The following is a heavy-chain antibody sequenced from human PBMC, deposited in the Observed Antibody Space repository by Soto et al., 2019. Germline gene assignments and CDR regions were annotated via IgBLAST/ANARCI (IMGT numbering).Heavy chain of an antibody. J-gene: IGHJ3*02. CDR2: IWYDGSNK. CDR3: ARDGHYDYVWGSYRDAFDI. V-gene: IGHV3-33*01. CDR1: GFTFSSYG. D-gene: IGHD3-16*02. Sequence: QVQLVESGGGVVQPGRSLRLSCAASGFTFSSYGMYWVRQAPGKGLEWVAVIWYDGSNKYYADSVKGRFTISRDNSKNTLYLQMNSLRAEDTAVYYCARDGHYDYVWGSYRDAFDIWGQGTMVTVSS.